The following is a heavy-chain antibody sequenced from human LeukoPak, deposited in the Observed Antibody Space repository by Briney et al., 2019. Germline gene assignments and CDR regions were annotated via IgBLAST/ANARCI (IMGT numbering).Heavy chain of an antibody. D-gene: IGHD3-9*01. Sequence: SETLSRTGTVSGGSISGYYWSWIRQPPGKGLEGIGYIYYSGSTNYNPSLKSRVTISVDTSKNQPSLKLRSVTAADTAVYYCARDSGRYFDWLLPQGSAFDIWGQGTMVTVSS. J-gene: IGHJ3*02. CDR1: GGSISGYY. V-gene: IGHV4-59*01. CDR2: IYYSGST. CDR3: ARDSGRYFDWLLPQGSAFDI.